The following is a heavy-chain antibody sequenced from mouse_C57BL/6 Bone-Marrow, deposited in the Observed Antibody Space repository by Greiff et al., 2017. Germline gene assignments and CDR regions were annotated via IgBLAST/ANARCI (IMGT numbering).Heavy chain of an antibody. CDR3: TRTLLWLRDSIDY. Sequence: VQLQQSGAELVRPGASVTLSCKASGYTFTDYEMHWVKQTPVHGLEWIGAIDPETGGTAYNQKFKGKAILTADKSSSTAYMELRSLTSEDSAVYYCTRTLLWLRDSIDYWGQGTSVTVSS. V-gene: IGHV1-15*01. D-gene: IGHD2-9*01. CDR1: GYTFTDYE. J-gene: IGHJ4*01. CDR2: IDPETGGT.